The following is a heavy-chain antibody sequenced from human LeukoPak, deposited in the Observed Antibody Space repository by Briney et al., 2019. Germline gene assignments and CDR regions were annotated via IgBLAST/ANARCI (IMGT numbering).Heavy chain of an antibody. V-gene: IGHV1-18*04. D-gene: IGHD3-10*01. Sequence: ASVKVSCKASGYTFTSYGISWVRQAAGQGLEGMGGISAYNGNTNYAQKLQGRVTMTTDTSTSTAYMELRSLRSADTAVYYCARAWFGESGIYPPIDYWGQGNLVTVSS. CDR2: ISAYNGNT. J-gene: IGHJ4*02. CDR3: ARAWFGESGIYPPIDY. CDR1: GYTFTSYG.